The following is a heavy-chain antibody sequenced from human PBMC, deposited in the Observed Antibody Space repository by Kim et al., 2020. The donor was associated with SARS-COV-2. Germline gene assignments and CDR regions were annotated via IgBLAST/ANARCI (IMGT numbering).Heavy chain of an antibody. CDR1: GYSFTNYW. CDR2: IDPSDSDT. J-gene: IGHJ6*02. Sequence: GESLKISCKGSGYSFTNYWINWVRQMPGEGLEWMGRIDPSDSDTNYSPSFQGHVTISADRSITTAYLQWSSLKASDTAVYYCAVAGYSSTWFDENYYYYGMDVWGQGTTVTVSS. D-gene: IGHD6-13*01. V-gene: IGHV5-10-1*01. CDR3: AVAGYSSTWFDENYYYYGMDV.